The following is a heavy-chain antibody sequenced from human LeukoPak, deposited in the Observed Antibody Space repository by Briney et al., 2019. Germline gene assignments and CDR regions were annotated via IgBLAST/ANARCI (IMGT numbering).Heavy chain of an antibody. D-gene: IGHD5-18*01. CDR2: ISWNSGII. J-gene: IGHJ4*02. CDR1: AFTFADYA. Sequence: GGSLRLSCAASAFTFADYAMHWVRQTPENGLEWDSGISWNSGIIDYADSVKGRFAISRDNAKNSLYLQMNSLRAEDTALYYCAKGRGYNYGYIFGYFDYWGQGTLVTVSS. V-gene: IGHV3-9*01. CDR3: AKGRGYNYGYIFGYFDY.